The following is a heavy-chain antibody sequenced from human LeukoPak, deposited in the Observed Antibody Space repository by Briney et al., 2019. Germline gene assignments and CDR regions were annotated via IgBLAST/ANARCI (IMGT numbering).Heavy chain of an antibody. D-gene: IGHD2-21*02. Sequence: ASVKVSCKASGYTFTSYDINWVRQATGQGLEWMGWMNPNSGNTNYAQKLQGRVTMTTDTSTSTAYMELRSLRSDDTAVYYCARSLYCGGDCYSDLRDYWGQGTLVTVSS. J-gene: IGHJ4*02. CDR3: ARSLYCGGDCYSDLRDY. CDR1: GYTFTSYD. CDR2: MNPNSGNT. V-gene: IGHV1-18*01.